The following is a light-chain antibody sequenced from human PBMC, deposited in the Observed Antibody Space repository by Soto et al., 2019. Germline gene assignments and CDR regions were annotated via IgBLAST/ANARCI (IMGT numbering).Light chain of an antibody. Sequence: DIVVTQSPATLSASPGERVTLSCRASQFVSSRLAWYQQRPGQVPRLLLYDTSTRAPGISARFSGSGSGTEFTLTLSSLESEGFAVYYCQEYIQRPPARFRPGTTLDIK. CDR1: QFVSSR. CDR2: DTS. CDR3: QEYIQRPPAR. V-gene: IGKV3-15*01. J-gene: IGKJ1*01.